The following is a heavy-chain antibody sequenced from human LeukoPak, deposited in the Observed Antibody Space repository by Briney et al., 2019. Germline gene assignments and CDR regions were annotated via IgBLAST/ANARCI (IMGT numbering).Heavy chain of an antibody. D-gene: IGHD3-22*01. Sequence: GGSLRLSCAASGFTFSIYAMSWVRQAPGKGLEWVSAISGSGGSTYYADSVKGRFTISRDNSKNTLYLQMNSLRAEDTAVYYCAKDLDTDYYDSSDRNAFDIWGQGTMVTVSS. V-gene: IGHV3-23*01. CDR2: ISGSGGST. J-gene: IGHJ3*02. CDR3: AKDLDTDYYDSSDRNAFDI. CDR1: GFTFSIYA.